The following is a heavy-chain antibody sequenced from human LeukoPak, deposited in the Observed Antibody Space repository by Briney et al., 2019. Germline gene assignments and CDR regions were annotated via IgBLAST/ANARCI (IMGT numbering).Heavy chain of an antibody. CDR1: GGSFSGYC. D-gene: IGHD3-16*01. J-gene: IGHJ6*03. CDR2: INHSGST. CDR3: ARGYGGIYYYYMDV. Sequence: SETLSLTCAVYGGSFSGYCWSWIRQPPGKGLEWIGEINHSGSTNYNPSLKSRVTISVDTSKNQSSLKLSSVTAADTAVYYCARGYGGIYYYYMDVWGKGTTVTVSS. V-gene: IGHV4-34*01.